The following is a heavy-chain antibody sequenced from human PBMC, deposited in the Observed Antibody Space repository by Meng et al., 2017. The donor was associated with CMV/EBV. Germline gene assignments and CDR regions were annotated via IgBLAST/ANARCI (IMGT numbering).Heavy chain of an antibody. CDR3: ARSDSSGYYCFDY. CDR1: GGSISSYY. D-gene: IGHD3-22*01. J-gene: IGHJ4*02. V-gene: IGHV4-59*01. Sequence: GSLRLSCTVSGGSISSYYWSWIRQPPGKGLEWIGYIYYSGSTNYNPSLKSRVTISVDTSKNQFSLKLSSVTAADTAVYYCARSDSSGYYCFDYWGQGTLVTVSS. CDR2: IYYSGST.